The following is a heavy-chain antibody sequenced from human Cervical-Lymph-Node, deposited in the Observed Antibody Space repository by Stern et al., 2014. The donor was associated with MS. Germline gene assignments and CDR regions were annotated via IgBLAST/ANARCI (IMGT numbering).Heavy chain of an antibody. D-gene: IGHD6-13*01. J-gene: IGHJ4*02. CDR2: IIPILGIA. CDR3: ASGGGYSSSWYGDY. V-gene: IGHV1-69*02. CDR1: GGTFSSYT. Sequence: VQLVESGAEVKKPGSSVKVSCKDSGGTFSSYTISWVRQAPGQGLEWMGRIIPILGIANYAQKFQGRVTITADKSTSTAYMELSSLRSEDTAVYYCASGGGYSSSWYGDYWGQGTLVTVSS.